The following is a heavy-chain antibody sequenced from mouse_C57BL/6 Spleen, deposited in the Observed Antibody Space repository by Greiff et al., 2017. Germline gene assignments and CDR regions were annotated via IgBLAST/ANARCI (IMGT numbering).Heavy chain of an antibody. D-gene: IGHD2-4*01. Sequence: QVQLQQPGAELVKPGASVQLSCKASGYTFTSYWMQWVKQRPGQGLEWIGQIDPSDSYTYYTQKFTGKATLTVDTSSSTAYMKRSSLTSEGSAVYNCSIYYDYDGSFAYWGQGTLVTVSA. CDR1: GYTFTSYW. CDR3: SIYYDYDGSFAY. J-gene: IGHJ3*01. V-gene: IGHV1-50*01. CDR2: IDPSDSYT.